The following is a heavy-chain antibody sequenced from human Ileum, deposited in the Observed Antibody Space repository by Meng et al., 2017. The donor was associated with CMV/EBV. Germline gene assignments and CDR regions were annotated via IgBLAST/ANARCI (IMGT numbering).Heavy chain of an antibody. CDR2: IYYSGST. CDR3: ARQDRTFDFWSCPKGTIFDY. J-gene: IGHJ4*02. V-gene: IGHV4-39*01. Sequence: SETLSLTCTVSGGSISSSSYYWGWIRQPPGKGLEWIGSIYYSGSTYYNPSLKSRVTIYVDTSKNQFSLKLSSVTAADTAVYYCARQDRTFDFWSCPKGTIFDYWGQGTLVTVPS. D-gene: IGHD3-3*01. CDR1: GGSISSSSYY.